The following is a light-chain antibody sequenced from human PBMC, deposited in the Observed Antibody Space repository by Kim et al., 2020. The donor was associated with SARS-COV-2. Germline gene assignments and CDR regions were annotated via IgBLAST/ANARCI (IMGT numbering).Light chain of an antibody. CDR3: QQCNSVPYT. V-gene: IGKV1-12*01. CDR2: AAH. Sequence: DIQMTQSPSAVSASVGDRVTITCRASQLIDSWLAWYQQKPGKAPQLLIYAAHNLQSGVPSRFSGSGSGTYFTLTISSLQPADFATYYCQQCNSVPYTFGQGTKLEI. J-gene: IGKJ2*01. CDR1: QLIDSW.